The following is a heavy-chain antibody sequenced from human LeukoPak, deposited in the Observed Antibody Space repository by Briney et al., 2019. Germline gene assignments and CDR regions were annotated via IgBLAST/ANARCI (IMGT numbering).Heavy chain of an antibody. CDR1: GFTFSSYA. CDR3: ARDLRRPPGY. V-gene: IGHV3-21*01. J-gene: IGHJ4*02. Sequence: GGSLRLSCAASGFTFSSYAMSWVRQAPGKGLEWVSSISSSSSYVYYADSVKGRFTISRDNAKNSLYLQMNSLRAEDTAVYYCARDLRRPPGYWGQGTLVTVSS. CDR2: ISSSSSYV.